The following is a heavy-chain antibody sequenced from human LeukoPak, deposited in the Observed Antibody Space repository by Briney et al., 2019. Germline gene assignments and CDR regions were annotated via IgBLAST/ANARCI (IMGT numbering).Heavy chain of an antibody. CDR1: GFTFSSYA. V-gene: IGHV3-23*01. Sequence: GGSLRLSCAASGFTFSSYAMSWVRQAPGKGLEWVSAISGSGGSAYYADSVKGQFTISRDNSKNTLYLQMNSLRAEDTAVYYCAKARIYSGYDYALFDYWGQGTLVTVSS. CDR3: AKARIYSGYDYALFDY. D-gene: IGHD5-12*01. CDR2: ISGSGGSA. J-gene: IGHJ4*02.